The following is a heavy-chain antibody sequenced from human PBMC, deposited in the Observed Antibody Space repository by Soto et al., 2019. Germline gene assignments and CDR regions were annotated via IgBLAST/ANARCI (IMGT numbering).Heavy chain of an antibody. V-gene: IGHV3-13*01. Sequence: PGGSLRLSCAASGFTFSSYDMHWVRQATGEGLEWVSGVDIAGGTYYPASVEGRFTISRENAKNSLYLQMNSLRAGDTAVYYCAREGSGDYIDYWGQGTLVTVSS. CDR1: GFTFSSYD. CDR3: AREGSGDYIDY. D-gene: IGHD1-26*01. CDR2: VDIAGGT. J-gene: IGHJ4*02.